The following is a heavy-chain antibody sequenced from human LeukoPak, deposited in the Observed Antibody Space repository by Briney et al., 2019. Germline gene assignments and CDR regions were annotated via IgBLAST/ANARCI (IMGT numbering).Heavy chain of an antibody. J-gene: IGHJ3*02. Sequence: SETLSLTCTVSGGSISSSSYYWGWIRQPPGKGLEWIGSIYYSGSTYYNPSLKSRVTISVDTSKNQFSLKLSSVTAADTAVYYCVEGQHSSGWYGARNPHAFDIWGQGTMVTVSS. CDR2: IYYSGST. V-gene: IGHV4-39*07. CDR3: VEGQHSSGWYGARNPHAFDI. D-gene: IGHD6-19*01. CDR1: GGSISSSSYY.